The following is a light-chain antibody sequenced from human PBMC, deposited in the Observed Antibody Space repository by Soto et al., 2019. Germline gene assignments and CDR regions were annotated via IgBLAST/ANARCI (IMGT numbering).Light chain of an antibody. J-gene: IGLJ1*01. CDR3: CSYAGSSTSLYV. CDR1: SSGVGSYNL. Sequence: QSVLTQPASVSGSPGQSITISCTGTSSGVGSYNLVSWYQQHPGKAPKLMIYEGSKRPSGVSNRFSGSKSGNTASLTISGLQAEDEADYYCCSYAGSSTSLYVFGTGTKVT. V-gene: IGLV2-23*01. CDR2: EGS.